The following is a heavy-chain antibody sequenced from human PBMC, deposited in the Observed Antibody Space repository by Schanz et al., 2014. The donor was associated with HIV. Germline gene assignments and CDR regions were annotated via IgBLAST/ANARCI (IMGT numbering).Heavy chain of an antibody. V-gene: IGHV4-34*01. J-gene: IGHJ6*02. CDR3: ARVVPEDTFGGDYGLDV. D-gene: IGHD3-16*01. CDR2: INHSGRA. Sequence: QVQLQQWGAGLLKPSETLSLTCAVYGGSFSGYYWTWLRQPPGKALEWIGEINHSGRASIHPSLRSRVTMSVDTSKNQFSLKLSSVTAADTAVYYCARVVPEDTFGGDYGLDVWGQGTAVTVSS. CDR1: GGSFSGYY.